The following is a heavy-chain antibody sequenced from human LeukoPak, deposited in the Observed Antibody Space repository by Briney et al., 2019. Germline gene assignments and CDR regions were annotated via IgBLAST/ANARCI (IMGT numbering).Heavy chain of an antibody. CDR2: INQDGSEK. Sequence: GGSLRLSCAASGFTFSSYWMSWVRQAPGKGLEWVANINQDGSEKHFVDSMKGRFTISRDNAKNSLYLQMNSLRAEDTAVYYCARDGDRRTIVVVPAAIYWGQGTLVTVSS. D-gene: IGHD2-2*01. V-gene: IGHV3-7*01. J-gene: IGHJ4*02. CDR1: GFTFSSYW. CDR3: ARDGDRRTIVVVPAAIY.